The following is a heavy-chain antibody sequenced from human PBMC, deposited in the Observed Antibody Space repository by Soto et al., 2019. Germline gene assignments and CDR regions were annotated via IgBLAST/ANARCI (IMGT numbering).Heavy chain of an antibody. Sequence: QVQLVESGGGLVMPGGSLRLSCAASGFTFSDYYMSWIRQAPGKGLEWISYISGSGVTVYYADSVRGRFTISRDNAKNSLYLQMSNLSADDTAVYYCAKNGGTFDPWGQGTLVTVSS. CDR3: AKNGGTFDP. J-gene: IGHJ5*02. V-gene: IGHV3-11*01. D-gene: IGHD7-27*01. CDR1: GFTFSDYY. CDR2: ISGSGVTV.